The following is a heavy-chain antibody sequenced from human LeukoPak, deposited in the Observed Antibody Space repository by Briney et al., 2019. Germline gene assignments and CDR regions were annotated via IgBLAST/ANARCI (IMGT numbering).Heavy chain of an antibody. CDR3: ARAPLLAAAGTRGFDY. D-gene: IGHD6-13*01. CDR1: GGTFSSCA. Sequence: SVKVSCKASGGTFSSCAISWVRQAPGQGLEWMGGIIPIFGTANYAQKFQGRVTITADESTSTAYMELSSLRSEDTAVYYCARAPLLAAAGTRGFDYWGQGTLVTVSS. CDR2: IIPIFGTA. V-gene: IGHV1-69*01. J-gene: IGHJ4*02.